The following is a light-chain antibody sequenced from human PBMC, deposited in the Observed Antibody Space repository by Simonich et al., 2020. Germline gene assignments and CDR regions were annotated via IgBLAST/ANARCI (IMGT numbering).Light chain of an antibody. CDR2: DAS. V-gene: IGKV3D-20*01. J-gene: IGKJ3*01. Sequence: EIVLTQSPGTLSLSPGERATLSCRASQSVSSSYLAWYQQKPGLAPRLLIYDASSSATGITDRFSGSGSGTDFTLTISRLEPEDFAVYYCQQYGSSPEFTFGPGTKVDIK. CDR1: QSVSSSY. CDR3: QQYGSSPEFT.